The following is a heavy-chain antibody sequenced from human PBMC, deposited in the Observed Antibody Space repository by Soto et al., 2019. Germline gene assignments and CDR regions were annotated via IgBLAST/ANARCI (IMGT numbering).Heavy chain of an antibody. CDR3: ARGMGAELTLYYYYYYMDV. CDR2: IYYSGST. V-gene: IGHV4-59*01. CDR1: GGSISSCY. D-gene: IGHD1-26*01. J-gene: IGHJ6*03. Sequence: SETLSLTCTVSGGSISSCYWCWIRQPRGKGPEWIGYIYYSGSTNYNPSLKSRVTISVDTSKNQFSLKLSSVTAADTAVYYCARGMGAELTLYYYYYYMDVWGKGTTVTVSS.